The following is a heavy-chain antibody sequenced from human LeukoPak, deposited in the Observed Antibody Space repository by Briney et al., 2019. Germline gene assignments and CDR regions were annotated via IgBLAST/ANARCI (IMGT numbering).Heavy chain of an antibody. Sequence: PGGSLRLSCAASGFTFSSYAMSWVRQAPGKGLEWVSAISGSGGSTYYADSVKGRFTISRGNSKNTLYLQMNGLGAEDTAVYYCAKEAYIEMATITPDYWGQGTLVTVSS. CDR1: GFTFSSYA. CDR3: AKEAYIEMATITPDY. J-gene: IGHJ4*02. CDR2: ISGSGGST. V-gene: IGHV3-23*01. D-gene: IGHD5-24*01.